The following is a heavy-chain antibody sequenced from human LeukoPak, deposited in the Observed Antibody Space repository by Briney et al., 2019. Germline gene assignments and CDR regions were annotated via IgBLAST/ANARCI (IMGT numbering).Heavy chain of an antibody. V-gene: IGHV2-5*08. Sequence: TLSLTCTVSGGSISSYYWNWIRQPPGKALEWLALIYWDDDKRYSPSLKSRFTITKDTSKNQVVLTLTNMDPVDTATYYCARPRTGYKGFYFEYWGQGTLVTVSS. CDR1: GGSISSYYW. CDR2: IYWDDDK. CDR3: ARPRTGYKGFYFEY. J-gene: IGHJ4*02. D-gene: IGHD5-24*01.